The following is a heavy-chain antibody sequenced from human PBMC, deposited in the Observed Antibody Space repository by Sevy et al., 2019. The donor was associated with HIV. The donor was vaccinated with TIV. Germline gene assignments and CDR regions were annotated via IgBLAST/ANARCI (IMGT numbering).Heavy chain of an antibody. D-gene: IGHD3-16*02. CDR3: ARDPTDYVWGSYRYSYYFDY. CDR2: ISYDGSNK. J-gene: IGHJ4*02. V-gene: IGHV3-30-3*01. CDR1: GFTFSSYA. Sequence: GGSLRLSCVASGFTFSSYAMHWVRQAPGKGLEWVAVISYDGSNKYYADSGKGRFTISRDNSKNTLYLQMNSLRAEDTAGDYCARDPTDYVWGSYRYSYYFDYWGQGTLVTVSS.